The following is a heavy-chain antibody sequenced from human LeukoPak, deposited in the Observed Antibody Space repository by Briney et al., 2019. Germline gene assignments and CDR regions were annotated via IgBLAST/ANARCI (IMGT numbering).Heavy chain of an antibody. CDR3: ASGLLRFLEWLLYDNWFDP. Sequence: ASVKVSCKAFGYTFTSYAMNWVRQAPGQRLGWMGWSNPGNGNTNYSQEFQGRVTITRDTSASTAYMELSSLRSEDMAVYYCASGLLRFLEWLLYDNWFDPWGQGTLVTVSS. CDR1: GYTFTSYA. D-gene: IGHD3-3*01. CDR2: SNPGNGNT. J-gene: IGHJ5*02. V-gene: IGHV1-3*02.